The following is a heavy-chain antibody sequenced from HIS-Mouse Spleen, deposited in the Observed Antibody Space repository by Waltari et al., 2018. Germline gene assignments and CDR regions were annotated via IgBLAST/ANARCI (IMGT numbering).Heavy chain of an antibody. V-gene: IGHV2-26*01. CDR3: ARIKYYYDSSGYYFDY. CDR2: IFSNDEK. D-gene: IGHD3-22*01. Sequence: QVTLKESGPVLVKPTETLPLTCTASGFSLSNARMGVSWTGQPPGKALEWLAHIFSNDEKSYSTSLKSRLTISKDTSKSQVVLTMTNMDPVDTATYYCARIKYYYDSSGYYFDYWGQGTLVTVSS. CDR1: GFSLSNARMG. J-gene: IGHJ4*02.